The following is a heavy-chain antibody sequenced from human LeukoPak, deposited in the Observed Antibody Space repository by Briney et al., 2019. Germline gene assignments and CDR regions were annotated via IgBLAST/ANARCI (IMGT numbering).Heavy chain of an antibody. Sequence: SETLSLTCAVYGGSFSGYYWSWIRQPPGKGLEWIGEINHSGSTNYNPSLKSRVTISVDTSKNQFSLKLSSVTAVDTAVYYCARGAGPYDYVWGSYRLYYFDYWGQGTLVTVSS. D-gene: IGHD3-16*02. V-gene: IGHV4-34*01. CDR3: ARGAGPYDYVWGSYRLYYFDY. J-gene: IGHJ4*02. CDR1: GGSFSGYY. CDR2: INHSGST.